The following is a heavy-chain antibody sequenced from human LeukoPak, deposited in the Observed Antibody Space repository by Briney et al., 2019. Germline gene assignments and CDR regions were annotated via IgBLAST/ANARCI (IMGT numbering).Heavy chain of an antibody. CDR3: AREIVGATPPYYYGMDV. D-gene: IGHD1-26*01. J-gene: IGHJ6*02. CDR2: ISSSGSTI. CDR1: GFTFSSYE. V-gene: IGHV3-48*03. Sequence: GGSLRLSCAASGFTFSSYEVNWVRQAPGKGLEWVSYISSSGSTIYYADSVKGRFTISRDNAKNSLYLQMNSLRAEDTAVYYCAREIVGATPPYYYGMDVWGQGATVTVSS.